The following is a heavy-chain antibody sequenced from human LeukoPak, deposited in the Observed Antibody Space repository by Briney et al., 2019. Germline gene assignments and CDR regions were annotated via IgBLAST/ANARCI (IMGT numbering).Heavy chain of an antibody. CDR1: GDSITTNY. D-gene: IGHD2-2*01. CDR2: IYTSGT. CDR3: ARLPPASYWLDP. Sequence: PSETLSLTCTVSGDSITTNYWSWIRQPAGKGLEWIGRIYTSGTKYNPSLKSRVTMSVDTSKNQFSLKLTSVTAADTAVYYCARLPPASYWLDPWGQGTLVTVSS. J-gene: IGHJ5*02. V-gene: IGHV4-4*07.